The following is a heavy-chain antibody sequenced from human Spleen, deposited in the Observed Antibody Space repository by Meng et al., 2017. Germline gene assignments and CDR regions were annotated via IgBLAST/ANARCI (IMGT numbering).Heavy chain of an antibody. D-gene: IGHD2-15*01. CDR2: IGGSSSIYI. CDR3: ARGCGGSCLAADS. V-gene: IGHV3-21*06. J-gene: IGHJ4*02. CDR1: GFRFSYYS. Sequence: GGSLRLSCAASGFRFSYYSMNWVRQAPGKGLEWVSSIGGSSSIYINYADSVKGRFTISRDNARNTLYLQMSSLRVEDTAVYYCARGCGGSCLAADSWGQGTLVTVSS.